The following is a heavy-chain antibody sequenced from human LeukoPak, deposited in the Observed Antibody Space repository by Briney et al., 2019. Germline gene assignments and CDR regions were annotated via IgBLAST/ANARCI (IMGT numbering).Heavy chain of an antibody. V-gene: IGHV4-59*08. CDR1: AGSITNYN. CDR2: ISDSVST. CDR3: ARRRVGDLTVGSDTWFDP. Sequence: SETLSLTCTVAAGSITNYNWNWIRQPPGKGLVWIGYISDSVSTNYNPSLQSRVTISVDTSKNQFSLKLSSVTASDTAVYYCARRRVGDLTVGSDTWFDPWGQGALVTVSS. J-gene: IGHJ5*02. D-gene: IGHD2-15*01.